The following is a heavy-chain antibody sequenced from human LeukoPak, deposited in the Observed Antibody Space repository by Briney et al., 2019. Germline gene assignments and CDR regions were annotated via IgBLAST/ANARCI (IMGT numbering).Heavy chain of an antibody. V-gene: IGHV3-21*01. J-gene: IGHJ4*02. CDR2: ISSSSSYI. D-gene: IGHD5-24*01. CDR1: GFTFSSYS. CDR3: AREGEMATILYYFDY. Sequence: PGGSLRLSCAASGFTFSSYSMNWVRQAPGKGLEWVSSISSSSSYIHYADSVKGRFTISRDNAKNSLYLQMNSLRAEDTAVYYCAREGEMATILYYFDYWGQGTLVTVSS.